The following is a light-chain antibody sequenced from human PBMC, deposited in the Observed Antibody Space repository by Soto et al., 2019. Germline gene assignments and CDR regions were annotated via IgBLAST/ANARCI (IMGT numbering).Light chain of an antibody. CDR1: SSDIGAYDY. Sequence: QSALTQPASLSGSPGQSITISCTGTSSDIGAYDYVSWFQQHPGKAPKLMISEVNNRPSGVSNRFSGSKSGNTASLTISGLQVEDEADYLCFAFTTTSTQVFGTGTKLTVL. J-gene: IGLJ1*01. CDR2: EVN. V-gene: IGLV2-14*01. CDR3: FAFTTTSTQV.